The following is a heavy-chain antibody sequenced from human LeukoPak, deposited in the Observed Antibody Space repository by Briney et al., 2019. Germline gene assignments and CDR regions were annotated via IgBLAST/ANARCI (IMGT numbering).Heavy chain of an antibody. CDR1: GSSNSHNYY. D-gene: IGHD6-13*01. Sequence: SETLSLTCSVSGSSNSHNYYWGWVRQPPGKGLEWIGSIYHSGSTYYNPSLRSRVTISVDTSKNQFSLKLSSVTAADTAVYYCARDVFSGSSWYVGYWGQGTLVTVSS. J-gene: IGHJ4*02. CDR2: IYHSGST. CDR3: ARDVFSGSSWYVGY. V-gene: IGHV4-38-2*02.